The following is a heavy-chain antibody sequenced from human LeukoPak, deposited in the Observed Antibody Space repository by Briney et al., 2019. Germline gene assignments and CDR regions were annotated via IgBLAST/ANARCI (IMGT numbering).Heavy chain of an antibody. D-gene: IGHD2-2*01. Sequence: SETLSLTCAVYGGSFSGYYWSWIRQPPGKGLEWIGEINHSGSTNYNPSLKSRVTISVDTSKNQFSLKLSSVTAADTAVYYCARTNKHGVYCSSTSCYGRYYYYGMDVWGQGTTVTVSS. CDR1: GGSFSGYY. J-gene: IGHJ6*02. CDR3: ARTNKHGVYCSSTSCYGRYYYYGMDV. CDR2: INHSGST. V-gene: IGHV4-34*01.